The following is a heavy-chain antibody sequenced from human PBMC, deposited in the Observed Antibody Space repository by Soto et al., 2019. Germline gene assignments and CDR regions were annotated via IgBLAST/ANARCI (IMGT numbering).Heavy chain of an antibody. J-gene: IGHJ6*02. CDR1: GYTFTSYG. CDR3: ARVSEAAIFNYYYYYGMDV. D-gene: IGHD5-18*01. V-gene: IGHV1-18*04. CDR2: ISAYNGNT. Sequence: ASVKVSCKASGYTFTSYGISWVRQAPGQGLEWMGWISAYNGNTNYAQKLQGRVTMTTDTSTSTAYMELRSLRSDDTAVYYCARVSEAAIFNYYYYYGMDVWGQGTTVTVSS.